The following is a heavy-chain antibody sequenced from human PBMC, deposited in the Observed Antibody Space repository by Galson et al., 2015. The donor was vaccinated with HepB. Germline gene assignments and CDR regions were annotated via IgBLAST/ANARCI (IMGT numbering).Heavy chain of an antibody. CDR1: GGTFSSYA. Sequence: SVKVSCKASGGTFSSYAISWVRQAPGQGLEWMGGIIPIFGTANYAQKFQGRVTITADESTSTAYKELSSLRSEDTAVYYCARERGTIFGVAASGYYYYGMDVWGQGTTVTVSS. J-gene: IGHJ6*02. CDR2: IIPIFGTA. D-gene: IGHD3-3*01. CDR3: ARERGTIFGVAASGYYYYGMDV. V-gene: IGHV1-69*13.